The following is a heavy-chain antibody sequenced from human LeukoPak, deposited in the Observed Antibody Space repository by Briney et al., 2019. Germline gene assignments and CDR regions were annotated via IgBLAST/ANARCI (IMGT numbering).Heavy chain of an antibody. CDR2: IYSGGST. V-gene: IGHV3-53*01. D-gene: IGHD1-1*01. Sequence: PGGSLRLSCAASGFTVSSSYMSWVRQAPGKGLEWVSVIYSGGSTYYADSVKGRFTISRDNSKNTLYLQMNSLRAEDTAVYYCARSDNIKGAPVGYWGQGTLVTVSS. J-gene: IGHJ4*02. CDR1: GFTVSSSY. CDR3: ARSDNIKGAPVGY.